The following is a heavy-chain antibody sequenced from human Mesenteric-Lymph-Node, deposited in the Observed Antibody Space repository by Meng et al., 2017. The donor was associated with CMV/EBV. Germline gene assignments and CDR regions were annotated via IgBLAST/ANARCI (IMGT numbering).Heavy chain of an antibody. Sequence: GESLKISCAASGFTFSSYSMNWVRQAPGKGLEWVSSISSSSGYIYYADSVKGRFTISRDNAKNSLYLQMNSLRAEDTAVYYCARVPHHDYIRTWGQGTLVTVSS. CDR2: ISSSSGYI. CDR3: ARVPHHDYIRT. D-gene: IGHD4-11*01. CDR1: GFTFSSYS. V-gene: IGHV3-21*01. J-gene: IGHJ5*02.